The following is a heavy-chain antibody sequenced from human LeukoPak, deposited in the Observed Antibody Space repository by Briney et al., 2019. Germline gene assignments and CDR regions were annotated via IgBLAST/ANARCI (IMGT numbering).Heavy chain of an antibody. Sequence: SETLSLTCTVSGGSISSYHWSWLRQPPGKGLEWIGYIYYSGSTNHNPSLKSRVTISVDTSKNQFSLKLSSVTAADTAVYYCARAYYSGSGSYAFDIWGQGTMVTVSS. CDR2: IYYSGST. J-gene: IGHJ3*02. D-gene: IGHD3-10*01. CDR3: ARAYYSGSGSYAFDI. CDR1: GGSISSYH. V-gene: IGHV4-59*01.